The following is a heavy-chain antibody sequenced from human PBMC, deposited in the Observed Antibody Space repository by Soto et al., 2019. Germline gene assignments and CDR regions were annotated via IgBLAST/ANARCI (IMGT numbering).Heavy chain of an antibody. V-gene: IGHV5-51*01. CDR2: INPVDSDT. J-gene: IGHJ4*02. Sequence: HGESLNISCQGFGYNFTSFWIGWVRQMPGKGLEWMGIINPVDSDTRYSPSFQGQVTISVDKSITTAYLQWSSLKASDTAMYYCGGGFFRPPSTTNFDYGGRGPLVTVSS. CDR1: GYNFTSFW. CDR3: GGGFFRPPSTTNFDY. D-gene: IGHD3-16*01.